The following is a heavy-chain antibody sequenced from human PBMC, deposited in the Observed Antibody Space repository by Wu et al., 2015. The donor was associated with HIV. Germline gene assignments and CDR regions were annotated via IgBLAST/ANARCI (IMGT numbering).Heavy chain of an antibody. V-gene: IGHV4-39*07. D-gene: IGHD2-15*01. CDR1: GGSIRSSSHY. Sequence: QVQLQESGPGLVKPSETLSLTCTVSGGSIRSSSHYWDWIRQPPGKGLEWIGDIDHSESATYNPSLKSRVTISGDTSKKQFFLNLKSVTAADTAVYFCARGYCSGGTCHGFQLWGQGTLVIVSS. CDR2: IDHSESA. CDR3: ARGYCSGGTCHGFQL. J-gene: IGHJ5*02.